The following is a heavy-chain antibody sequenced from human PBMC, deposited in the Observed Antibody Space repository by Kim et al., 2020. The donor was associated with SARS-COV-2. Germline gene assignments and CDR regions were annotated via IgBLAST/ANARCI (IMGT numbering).Heavy chain of an antibody. J-gene: IGHJ3*02. CDR3: ARDRSATVTFSDAFDI. Sequence: SETLSLTCTVSGGSISSGDYYWSWIRQPPGKGLEWIGYIYYSGSTYYNPSLKSRVTISVDTSKNQFSLKLSSVTAADTAVYYCARDRSATVTFSDAFDIWGQGTMVRVSS. V-gene: IGHV4-30-4*01. CDR2: IYYSGST. D-gene: IGHD4-17*01. CDR1: GGSISSGDYY.